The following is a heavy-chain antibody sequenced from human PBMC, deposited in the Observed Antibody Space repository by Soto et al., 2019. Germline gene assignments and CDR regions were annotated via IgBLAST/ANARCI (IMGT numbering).Heavy chain of an antibody. CDR2: IYYSGST. Sequence: QLQLQESGPGLVKPSETLSLTCTVSGGSISSSSYYWGWIRQPPGKGLEWIGSIYYSGSTYYNPSLKSRVTIFVDTSKNQFSLKLSSVTAADSAVYYCARQQIMITFGGVIIYFDYWGQGTLVTVSS. CDR1: GGSISSSSYY. CDR3: ARQQIMITFGGVIIYFDY. J-gene: IGHJ4*02. D-gene: IGHD3-16*02. V-gene: IGHV4-39*01.